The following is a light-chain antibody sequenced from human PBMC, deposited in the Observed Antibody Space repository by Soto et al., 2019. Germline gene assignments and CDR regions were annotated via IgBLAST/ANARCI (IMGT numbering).Light chain of an antibody. Sequence: DNRMTQSPSTLSASKRDRVTITCRASQSISSWLAWYQQKPGKAPNLLIYDASSLESGVPSRFSGSGSSTEFTLTISGLHPDDFATYFCHQYKTYSPFGQGSKVDNK. CDR1: QSISSW. CDR2: DAS. J-gene: IGKJ1*01. CDR3: HQYKTYSP. V-gene: IGKV1-5*01.